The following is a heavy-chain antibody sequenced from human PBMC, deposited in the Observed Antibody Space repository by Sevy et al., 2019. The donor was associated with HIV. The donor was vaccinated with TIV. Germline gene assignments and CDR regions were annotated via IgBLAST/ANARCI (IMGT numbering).Heavy chain of an antibody. CDR1: GGSISSYY. V-gene: IGHV4-59*08. J-gene: IGHJ4*02. D-gene: IGHD6-13*01. CDR3: VRHRGYSSSCYDY. Sequence: SETLSLTCTVSGGSISSYYWSWIRQPPGKGLEWIGYIYYSGSTNYNPSLKSRVTISVDTSKNQFSLKLSSVTAADTAVYYCVRHRGYSSSCYDYWGQGTLVTVSS. CDR2: IYYSGST.